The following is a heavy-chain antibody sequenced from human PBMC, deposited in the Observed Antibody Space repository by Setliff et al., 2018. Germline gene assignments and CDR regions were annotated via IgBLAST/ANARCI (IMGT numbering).Heavy chain of an antibody. V-gene: IGHV1-69*06. J-gene: IGHJ3*02. D-gene: IGHD1-26*01. Sequence: ASVKVSCKASGGTFSSYAISWVRQAPGQGLEWMGGIIPIFGTANYAQKFQGRVTITADKSTSTAYMELSSLRSEDTAVYYCASSLGSGSYYKSAFDIWGQGTMVTVSS. CDR2: IIPIFGTA. CDR3: ASSLGSGSYYKSAFDI. CDR1: GGTFSSYA.